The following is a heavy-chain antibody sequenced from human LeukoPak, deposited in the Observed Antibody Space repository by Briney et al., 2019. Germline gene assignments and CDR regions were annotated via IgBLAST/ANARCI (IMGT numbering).Heavy chain of an antibody. CDR1: GFTFSTYD. CDR3: AKDDSSGYRWDDAFDI. V-gene: IGHV3-30*02. D-gene: IGHD3-22*01. CDR2: IRYDGSDK. J-gene: IGHJ3*02. Sequence: PGGSLRLSCAASGFTFSTYDMHWVRQAPGKGLEWVSFIRYDGSDKLYADSVKGRFTVSRDGSKNTLYLQMNSLRPEDTAVYYCAKDDSSGYRWDDAFDIWGQGTMVTVSS.